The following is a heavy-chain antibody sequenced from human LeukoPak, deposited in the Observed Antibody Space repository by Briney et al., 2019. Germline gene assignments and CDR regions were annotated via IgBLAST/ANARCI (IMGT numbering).Heavy chain of an antibody. CDR3: ARSAGSRSSGWFPYYFDY. V-gene: IGHV4-59*01. Sequence: PSETLSLTCTVSGGSISSYYWSWIRQPPGKGLEWIGYIYYSGSTNYNPSLKSRVTISVDTSKNQFSLKLSSVTAADTAVYYCARSAGSRSSGWFPYYFDYWGQGTLVTVSS. D-gene: IGHD6-19*01. J-gene: IGHJ4*02. CDR2: IYYSGST. CDR1: GGSISSYY.